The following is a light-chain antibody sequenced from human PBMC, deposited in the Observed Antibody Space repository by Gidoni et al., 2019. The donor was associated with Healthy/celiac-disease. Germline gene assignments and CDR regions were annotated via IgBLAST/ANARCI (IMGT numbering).Light chain of an antibody. Sequence: DIQMTQSPSSLSASVGDRVTITCRASQSISSYLNWYQQKPGKAPKLLIYAASSLQRWVPSRFSGSGSGTDFTLTISSLQPEDFATYYCQQSYSTPRTFXQXTKVEIK. CDR2: AAS. CDR3: QQSYSTPRT. J-gene: IGKJ1*01. CDR1: QSISSY. V-gene: IGKV1-39*01.